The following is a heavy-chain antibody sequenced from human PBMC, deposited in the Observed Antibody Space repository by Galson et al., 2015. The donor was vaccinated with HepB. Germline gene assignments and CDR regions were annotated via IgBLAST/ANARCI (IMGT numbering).Heavy chain of an antibody. CDR1: GYIFTTYG. CDR3: ARDYGGNPRPFDY. V-gene: IGHV1-18*01. Sequence: SVKASCKASGYIFTTYGINWVRQAPGQGLEWMGWISAYNGNTKYAQKLQGRVTMTTDTSTSTAYMELRNLRSDDTAVYYCARDYGGNPRPFDYWGQGTLVTVSS. CDR2: ISAYNGNT. J-gene: IGHJ4*02. D-gene: IGHD4-23*01.